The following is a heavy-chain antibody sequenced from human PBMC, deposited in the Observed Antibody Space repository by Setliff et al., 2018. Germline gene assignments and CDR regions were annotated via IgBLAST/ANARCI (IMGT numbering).Heavy chain of an antibody. Sequence: SVKVSCKASGDTFRSYSISWVRQAPGQGLEWMGGIIPKLGSADYAQRFQDRVTINADESTRTVYMELSRLRPQDTAIYYCARSPHYYDSSGYCYYFDFWGQGTPVTVSS. J-gene: IGHJ4*02. V-gene: IGHV1-69*13. CDR3: ARSPHYYDSSGYCYYFDF. D-gene: IGHD3-22*01. CDR2: IIPKLGSA. CDR1: GDTFRSYS.